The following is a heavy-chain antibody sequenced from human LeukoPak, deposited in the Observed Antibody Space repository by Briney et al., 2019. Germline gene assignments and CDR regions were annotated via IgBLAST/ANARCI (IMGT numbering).Heavy chain of an antibody. Sequence: GGSLRLSCAASGFDFSTYWMSWVRQAPGKGLEWVSYISGDGNAKHYTDSVKGRFTISRDNAKNALYLQMNSLRAEDTAVYFCARDYVYAFDYWGQGTLVTVSS. V-gene: IGHV3-48*01. CDR1: GFDFSTYW. J-gene: IGHJ4*02. CDR3: ARDYVYAFDY. CDR2: ISGDGNAK. D-gene: IGHD2/OR15-2a*01.